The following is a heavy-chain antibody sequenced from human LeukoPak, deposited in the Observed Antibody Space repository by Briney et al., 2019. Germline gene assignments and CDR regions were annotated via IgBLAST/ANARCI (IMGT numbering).Heavy chain of an antibody. CDR1: GFTFSSYA. D-gene: IGHD6-13*01. J-gene: IGHJ4*02. CDR2: ITGSGDTT. V-gene: IGHV3-23*01. CDR3: AKDYSNIPAPANPLFDY. Sequence: PGGSLRLSCAASGFTFSSYAMSWARQAPGKGLEWVSGITGSGDTTFYADSVKGRFTISRDNSDNTLYLQMNSLRAEDTALYYCAKDYSNIPAPANPLFDYWGQGTLVTVSS.